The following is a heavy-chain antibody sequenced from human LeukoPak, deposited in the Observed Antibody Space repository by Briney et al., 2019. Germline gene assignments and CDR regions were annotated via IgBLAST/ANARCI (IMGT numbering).Heavy chain of an antibody. CDR3: ARDARGVTPPSLADY. D-gene: IGHD3-10*01. CDR1: GFTFSSYG. J-gene: IGHJ4*02. CDR2: IRYDGSNK. Sequence: GGSLRLSCAASGFTFSSYGMHWVRQAPGKGLEWVAFIRYDGSNKYYADSVKGRFTISRDNSKNTLYLQMNSLRAEDTAVYYCARDARGVTPPSLADYWGQGTLVTVSS. V-gene: IGHV3-30*02.